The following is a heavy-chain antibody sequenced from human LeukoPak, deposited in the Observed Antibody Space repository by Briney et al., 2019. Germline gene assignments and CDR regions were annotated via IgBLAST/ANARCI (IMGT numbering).Heavy chain of an antibody. D-gene: IGHD3-16*01. V-gene: IGHV4-39*01. CDR3: ARHYGP. J-gene: IGHJ5*02. CDR2: IYESGSV. CDR1: GGSISSSFNY. Sequence: SETLSLTCTVSGGSISSSFNYWAWIRQPPGKGLEWIGSIYESGSVYYNPSLKSRITMSIDTSENQFSLKLTSVTAADTAVYYCARHYGPWGQGTLVTVSS.